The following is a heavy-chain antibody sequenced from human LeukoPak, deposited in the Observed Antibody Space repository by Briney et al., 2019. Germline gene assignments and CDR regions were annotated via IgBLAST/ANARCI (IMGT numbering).Heavy chain of an antibody. V-gene: IGHV1-69*04. J-gene: IGHJ4*02. CDR1: GGTFSSYA. D-gene: IGHD5/OR15-5a*01. Sequence: GSWVSVSCTSSGGTFSSYAISWVRQAPAQGLEWMGKIIPILGSANYAQKYKGRVTMTVHKSTSTAYMELSSLRSKATGVYYCARYWDSASVDWGQGTLVTVSS. CDR2: IIPILGSA. CDR3: ARYWDSASVD.